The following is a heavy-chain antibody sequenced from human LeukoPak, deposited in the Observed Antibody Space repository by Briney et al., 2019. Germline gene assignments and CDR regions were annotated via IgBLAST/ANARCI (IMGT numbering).Heavy chain of an antibody. CDR3: ARQKAISGWYRGRFDP. CDR2: TYYRSKWYN. J-gene: IGHJ5*02. D-gene: IGHD6-19*01. CDR1: GDSVSSNSAA. Sequence: SQTLSLTCAISGDSVSSNSAAWNWIRQSPSRGLEWLGRTYYRSKWYNDYAASVKSRITINPDTSKNQFSLQLSSVAPEDTAVYYCARQKAISGWYRGRFDPWGQGTLVTVSS. V-gene: IGHV6-1*01.